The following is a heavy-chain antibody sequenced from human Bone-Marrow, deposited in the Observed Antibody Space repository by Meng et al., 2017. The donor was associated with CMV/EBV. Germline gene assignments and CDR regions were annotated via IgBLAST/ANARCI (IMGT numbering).Heavy chain of an antibody. D-gene: IGHD3-10*01. J-gene: IGHJ4*02. CDR3: ARGGGRGDYCFDY. V-gene: IGHV5-51*01. CDR2: IYPGDSAT. Sequence: GESLKISCTGSGYSFSSYWIAWVRQMPGKGLEWMGIIYPGDSATRYSPSFQGQVTISADKSINTAYLQWSSLKASDTAMYYCARGGGRGDYCFDYWGQGTLVTVSS. CDR1: GYSFSSYW.